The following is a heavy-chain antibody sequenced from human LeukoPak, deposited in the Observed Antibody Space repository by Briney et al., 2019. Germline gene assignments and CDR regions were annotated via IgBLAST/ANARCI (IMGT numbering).Heavy chain of an antibody. D-gene: IGHD3/OR15-3a*01. CDR2: INPNSGGT. CDR3: ARDQGLYPATPHGFDP. V-gene: IGHV1-2*02. CDR1: GYTFTGYY. J-gene: IGHJ5*02. Sequence: GASVKVSCKASGYTFTGYYMHWVRQAPGQGLEWMGWINPNSGGTNYAQKFQGRVTMTRDTSISTAHMELSRLRSDDTAVYYCARDQGLYPATPHGFDPWGQGTLVTVSS.